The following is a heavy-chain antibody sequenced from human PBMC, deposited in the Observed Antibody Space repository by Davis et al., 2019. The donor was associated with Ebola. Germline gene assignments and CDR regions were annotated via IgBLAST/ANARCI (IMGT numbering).Heavy chain of an antibody. Sequence: GESLKISCAASGFTFSSYAMSWVRQAPGKGLEWVSAISGSGGSTYYADSVKGRFTISRDNSKNTLYLQMNSLRDEDTAVYYCARDRYSVGRGAWGMDVWGRGTTVTVSS. CDR2: ISGSGGST. J-gene: IGHJ6*02. D-gene: IGHD5/OR15-5a*01. CDR1: GFTFSSYA. CDR3: ARDRYSVGRGAWGMDV. V-gene: IGHV3-23*01.